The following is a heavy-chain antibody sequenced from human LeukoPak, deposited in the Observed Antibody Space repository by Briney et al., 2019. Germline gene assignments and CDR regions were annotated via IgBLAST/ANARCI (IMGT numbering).Heavy chain of an antibody. Sequence: GGSLRLSCAASGFTFDDYAMSWVRQAPGKGLEWVSGINWSGVSTGYADSVKGRFTISRDNTKNSLFLQMNSLRAEDTAFYYCAKGKDTLNPYWYFDVWGRGTLVTDSS. V-gene: IGHV3-20*04. J-gene: IGHJ2*01. CDR1: GFTFDDYA. CDR3: AKGKDTLNPYWYFDV. D-gene: IGHD2-15*01. CDR2: INWSGVST.